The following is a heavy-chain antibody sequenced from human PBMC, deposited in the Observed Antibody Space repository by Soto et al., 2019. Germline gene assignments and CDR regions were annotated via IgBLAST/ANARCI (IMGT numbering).Heavy chain of an antibody. D-gene: IGHD2-21*01. Sequence: SETLSLTCTVSGGSISSGGYYWSWIRQHPGKGLEWIGYIYYSGSTYYNPSLKSRVTISVDTSKTQSPLNLGFVTAGDTAVFYWANSPQSRVTISAFRGQGTLVPVSS. CDR2: IYYSGST. J-gene: IGHJ4*02. V-gene: IGHV4-31*03. CDR1: GGSISSGGYY. CDR3: ANSPQSRVTISAF.